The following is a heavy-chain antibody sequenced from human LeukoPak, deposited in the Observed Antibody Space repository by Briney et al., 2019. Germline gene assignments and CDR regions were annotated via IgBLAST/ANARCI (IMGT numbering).Heavy chain of an antibody. Sequence: PGGSLRLSCAASGFTFSSYSMNWVRQAPGKGLEWVSSISSSSSYIYYADSVKGRFTISRDNAKNSLYLQMNSLRAEDTAVYYCARDFGLSDYDFWSGYLEFDYWGQGTLVTVSS. V-gene: IGHV3-21*01. J-gene: IGHJ4*02. CDR1: GFTFSSYS. CDR2: ISSSSSYI. CDR3: ARDFGLSDYDFWSGYLEFDY. D-gene: IGHD3-3*01.